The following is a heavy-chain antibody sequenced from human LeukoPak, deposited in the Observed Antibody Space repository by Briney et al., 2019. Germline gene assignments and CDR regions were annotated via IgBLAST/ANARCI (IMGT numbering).Heavy chain of an antibody. Sequence: GGSLRLSCAASGFTFSSYSMNWVRQAPGKGLEWVSSISSSSSYIYYADSVKGRFTISRDNAKNSLYLQMNSLRAEDTAVYYCAKDRGNTAMAHFSYYFGLDVWGQGTTVTVS. CDR1: GFTFSSYS. CDR3: AKDRGNTAMAHFSYYFGLDV. D-gene: IGHD5-18*01. V-gene: IGHV3-21*01. CDR2: ISSSSSYI. J-gene: IGHJ6*02.